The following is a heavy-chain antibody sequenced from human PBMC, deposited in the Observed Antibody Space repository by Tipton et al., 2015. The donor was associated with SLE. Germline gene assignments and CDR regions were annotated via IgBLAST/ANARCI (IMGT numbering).Heavy chain of an antibody. CDR2: IYASGST. V-gene: IGHV4-4*07. CDR3: ARPITIFGVVSPRDAFDS. D-gene: IGHD3-3*01. CDR1: DGSISDYY. Sequence: TLSLTCTVSDGSISDYYWTWIRQPAGEGLEWIGRIYASGSTNYNPSLRSRVAMSVDTSKSHFSLKLNSVTAADTAVYYCARPITIFGVVSPRDAFDSWGQGKMVTVSS. J-gene: IGHJ3*02.